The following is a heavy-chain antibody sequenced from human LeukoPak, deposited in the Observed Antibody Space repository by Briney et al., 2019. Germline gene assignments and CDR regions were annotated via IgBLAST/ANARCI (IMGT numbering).Heavy chain of an antibody. CDR3: ATGSIAPDY. CDR2: INPSGGST. J-gene: IGHJ4*02. Sequence: ASVKVSCKASGGTFSSYAISWVRQAPGQGLEWMGIINPSGGSTSYAQKFQGRVTMTRDTSTSTAYMELSSLRSEDTAVYYCATGSIAPDYWGQGTLVTVSS. D-gene: IGHD6-6*01. V-gene: IGHV1-46*01. CDR1: GGTFSSYA.